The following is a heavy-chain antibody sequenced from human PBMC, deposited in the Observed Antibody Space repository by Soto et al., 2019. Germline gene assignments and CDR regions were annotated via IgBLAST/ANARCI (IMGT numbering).Heavy chain of an antibody. V-gene: IGHV3-7*05. CDR2: IKQDGSEK. J-gene: IGHJ4*02. CDR3: ARSYSGYYPDHFDY. D-gene: IGHD3-22*01. Sequence: HPGGSLRLSCAASGFTFSSYWMSWVRQAPGKGLEWVANIKQDGSEKYYVDSVKGRFTISRDNAKNSLYLQMNSLRAEDTAVYYCARSYSGYYPDHFDYWGQGTLVTVSS. CDR1: GFTFSSYW.